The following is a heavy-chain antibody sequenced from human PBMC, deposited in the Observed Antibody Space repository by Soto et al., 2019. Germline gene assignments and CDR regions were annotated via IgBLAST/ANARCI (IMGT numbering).Heavy chain of an antibody. CDR2: IIPYYNTL. CDR3: ASGASRWYPYFFDS. J-gene: IGHJ4*02. Sequence: GASVKVSCKASGYSFNSYGVSWVRQAPGQGLEWMGGIIPYYNTLNYAQKFQDRVTITADDSTNTVYMELSSLRSDDTAVYFCASGASRWYPYFFDSWAQGTLVTVSS. CDR1: GYSFNSYG. D-gene: IGHD6-13*01. V-gene: IGHV1-69*13.